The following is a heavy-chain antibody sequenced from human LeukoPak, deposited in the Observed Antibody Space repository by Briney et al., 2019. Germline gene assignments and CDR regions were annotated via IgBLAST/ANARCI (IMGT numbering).Heavy chain of an antibody. CDR2: IYYSGST. CDR1: GGSISSYY. J-gene: IGHJ4*02. CDR3: ARDIGGSGSYDY. Sequence: PSETLSLTCTVSGGSISSYYWSWIRQPPGKGLEWIGYIYYSGSTNYNPSLKSRVTISVDTSKNQFSLKLSSVTAADTAVYYCARDIGGSGSYDYWGQGTLVTVSS. V-gene: IGHV4-59*01. D-gene: IGHD3-10*01.